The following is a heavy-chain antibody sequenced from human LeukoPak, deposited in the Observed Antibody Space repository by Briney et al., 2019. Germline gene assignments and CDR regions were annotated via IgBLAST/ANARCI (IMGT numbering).Heavy chain of an antibody. V-gene: IGHV1-2*02. Sequence: ASVKVSCKASGYTFTGYYMHWVRQAPGQGLEWMGWINPNSGGTNYAQKFQGRVTMTRDTSISTAYMELSRLRSDDTAVYYCARGGTYSSSSVAFDIWGQGTMVTVSS. J-gene: IGHJ3*02. D-gene: IGHD6-6*01. CDR2: INPNSGGT. CDR3: ARGGTYSSSSVAFDI. CDR1: GYTFTGYY.